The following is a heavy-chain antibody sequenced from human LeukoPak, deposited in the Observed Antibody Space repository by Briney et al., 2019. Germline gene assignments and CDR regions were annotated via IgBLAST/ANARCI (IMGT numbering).Heavy chain of an antibody. Sequence: GGSLRLSCAASGFTFNYAWMSWVRQVPGKGLEWVGQTVSEIDGGTTDYATPVKGRFTISRDDSKSTLYLQINSLKIEDTAVYYCTTDEDWNYARKDVWGQGATVIVSS. J-gene: IGHJ6*02. D-gene: IGHD1-7*01. CDR2: TVSEIDGGTT. V-gene: IGHV3-15*04. CDR1: GFTFNYAW. CDR3: TTDEDWNYARKDV.